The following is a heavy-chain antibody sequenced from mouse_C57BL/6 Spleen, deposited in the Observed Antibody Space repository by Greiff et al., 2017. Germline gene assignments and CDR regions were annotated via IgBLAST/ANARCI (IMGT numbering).Heavy chain of an antibody. CDR1: GFTFSDYG. V-gene: IGHV5-17*01. J-gene: IGHJ4*01. CDR3: ARGDYGSSYDAMDY. CDR2: ISSGSSTI. Sequence: EVKVEESGGGLVKPGGSLKLSCAASGFTFSDYGMHWVRQAPEKGLEWVAYISSGSSTIYYADTVKGRFTISRDNAKNTLFLQMTSLRSEDTAMYYCARGDYGSSYDAMDYWGQGTSVTVSS. D-gene: IGHD1-1*01.